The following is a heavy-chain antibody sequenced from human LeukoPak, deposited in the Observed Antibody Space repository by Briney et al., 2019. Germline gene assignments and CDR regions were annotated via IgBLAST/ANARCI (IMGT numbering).Heavy chain of an antibody. J-gene: IGHJ4*02. CDR3: ARDYYDTSGCIDY. D-gene: IGHD3-22*01. CDR1: GFTFSDYY. V-gene: IGHV3-11*01. Sequence: GGSLRLSCAASGFTFSDYYMSWIRQAPGKGLEWVSYISRTGSNKYYADSVRGRFTISRVNAKSSLYLQMNSLRAEDTAVYFCARDYYDTSGCIDYWGQGTRVTVSS. CDR2: ISRTGSNK.